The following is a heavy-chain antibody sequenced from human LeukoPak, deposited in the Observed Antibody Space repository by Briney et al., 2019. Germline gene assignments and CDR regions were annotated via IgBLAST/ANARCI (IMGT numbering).Heavy chain of an antibody. CDR1: GFTFSSYS. CDR3: APASSGWYDASDY. D-gene: IGHD6-19*01. J-gene: IGHJ4*02. Sequence: GGSLRLSCAASGFTFSSYSMNWVRQAPGKGLEWVSSISSSSSYIYYADSVKGRFTISRDNAKNSLYLQMNSLRAEDTAVYYCAPASSGWYDASDYWGQGTLVTVSS. V-gene: IGHV3-21*01. CDR2: ISSSSSYI.